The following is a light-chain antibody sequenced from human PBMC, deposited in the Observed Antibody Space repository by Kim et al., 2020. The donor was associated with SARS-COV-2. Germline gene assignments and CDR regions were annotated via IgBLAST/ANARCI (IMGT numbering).Light chain of an antibody. CDR1: SSDVGGYNY. V-gene: IGLV2-14*03. CDR3: SSYTSSNTWV. Sequence: QSALTQPASVSGSPGQSITISCTGRSSDVGGYNYVCWYQQHPSKAPKLMIYAVNNRPSGVSNRFSGSKSGNTASLTISGLQAEDEADYYCSSYTSSNTWVFGGGTKLTVL. J-gene: IGLJ2*01. CDR2: AVN.